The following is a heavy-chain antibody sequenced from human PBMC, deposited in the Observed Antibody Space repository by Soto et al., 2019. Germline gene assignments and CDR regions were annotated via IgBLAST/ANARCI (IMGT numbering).Heavy chain of an antibody. V-gene: IGHV3-53*01. CDR1: GFTVSSNY. J-gene: IGHJ4*02. Sequence: EVQLVESGGGLIQPGGSLRLSCAASGFTVSSNYMSWVRQAPGKGLEWVSSISSSSSYIYYADSVKGRFTISRDNSKNTLYLQMNSLRAEDTAVYYCAKDESSSPPDYWGQGTLVTVSS. CDR3: AKDESSSPPDY. CDR2: ISSSSSYI. D-gene: IGHD6-13*01.